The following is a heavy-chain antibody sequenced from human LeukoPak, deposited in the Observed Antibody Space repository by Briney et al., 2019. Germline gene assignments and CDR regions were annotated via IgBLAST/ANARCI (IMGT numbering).Heavy chain of an antibody. Sequence: ASVKVSCKDSGYTFTSYDMNGVGQATGQGGEGMGWMNHNSGKKGYEQKFQGRDTITRKTSISTAYMELSSLRSEDTAVYYCARGRWGIAVAAYDYWGQGTLVTVSS. CDR1: GYTFTSYD. D-gene: IGHD6-19*01. V-gene: IGHV1-8*01. CDR3: ARGRWGIAVAAYDY. J-gene: IGHJ4*02. CDR2: MNHNSGKK.